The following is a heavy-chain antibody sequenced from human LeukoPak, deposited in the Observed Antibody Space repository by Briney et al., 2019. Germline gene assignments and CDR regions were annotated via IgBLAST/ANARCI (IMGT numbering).Heavy chain of an antibody. Sequence: SATLSLTCTVSGGSITSSSYYWGWLRQPPGKGLEWIGSIYYSGDTYYNPSLKSRRVTISVDTSKNQFSLRLSSVTAADTAVYYCARHQWHYYYYMGVWGKGSTVTVSS. D-gene: IGHD6-19*01. V-gene: IGHV4-39*01. CDR2: IYYSGDT. CDR1: GGSITSSSYY. J-gene: IGHJ6*03. CDR3: ARHQWHYYYYMGV.